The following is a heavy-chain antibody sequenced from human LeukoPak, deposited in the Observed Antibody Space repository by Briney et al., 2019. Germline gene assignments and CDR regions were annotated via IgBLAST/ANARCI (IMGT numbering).Heavy chain of an antibody. V-gene: IGHV4-4*02. D-gene: IGHD3-9*01. CDR2: IYHSGST. Sequence: PSETLSVTCAVSGGSISSSNWWSWVRQPPGKGLEWIGEIYHSGSTNYNPSLKSRLTVSLDKSKNQFSLKLSSVTAADTAVYYCARGDYDILTGINWFDPWGQGTLVTVSS. CDR3: ARGDYDILTGINWFDP. CDR1: GGSISSSNW. J-gene: IGHJ5*02.